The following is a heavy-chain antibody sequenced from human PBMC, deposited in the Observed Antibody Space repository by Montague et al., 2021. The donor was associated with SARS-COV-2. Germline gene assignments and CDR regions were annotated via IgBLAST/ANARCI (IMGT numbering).Heavy chain of an antibody. CDR2: ITDNGST. CDR3: ARGRAELTMMAVVFTGEIYYFDY. D-gene: IGHD3-22*01. CDR1: GGSISGYD. Sequence: SETLSLTCAVYGGSISGYDWTWIRQSPGKGLEWIGEITDNGSTKYNPSLKSRVTVSSDTSKNQFSLKLKSVTAADTAVYYCARGRAELTMMAVVFTGEIYYFDYWGQGTLVIVSS. V-gene: IGHV4-34*01. J-gene: IGHJ4*02.